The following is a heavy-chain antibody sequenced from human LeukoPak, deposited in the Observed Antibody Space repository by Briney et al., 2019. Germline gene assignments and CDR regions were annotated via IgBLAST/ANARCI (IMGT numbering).Heavy chain of an antibody. V-gene: IGHV3-48*01. D-gene: IGHD6-19*01. Sequence: PGGSLRLSCAASGFTFSSYSMNWVRQAPGKGLEWVSYISSSSSTIYYADSVKGRFTISRDNAKNSLYLQMNSLRAEDTAVYYCATRGSSGWYYYFDYWGQGTLVTVSS. J-gene: IGHJ4*02. CDR2: ISSSSSTI. CDR1: GFTFSSYS. CDR3: ATRGSSGWYYYFDY.